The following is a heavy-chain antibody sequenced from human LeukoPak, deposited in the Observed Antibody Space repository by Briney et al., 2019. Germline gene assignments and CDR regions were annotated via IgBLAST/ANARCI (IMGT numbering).Heavy chain of an antibody. V-gene: IGHV1-2*02. D-gene: IGHD3-10*01. Sequence: GASMKVSCKASGYTFTGYYMHWVRQAPGQGLEWMGWINPNSGGTNYAQKFQGRVTMTRDTSISTAYMELSRLRSDDTAVYYCARVEELLWFGESLYYFDYWGQGTLVTVSS. CDR3: ARVEELLWFGESLYYFDY. CDR1: GYTFTGYY. CDR2: INPNSGGT. J-gene: IGHJ4*02.